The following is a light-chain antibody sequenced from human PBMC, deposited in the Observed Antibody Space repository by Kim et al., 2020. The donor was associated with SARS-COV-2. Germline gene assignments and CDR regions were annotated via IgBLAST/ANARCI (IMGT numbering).Light chain of an antibody. V-gene: IGKV3D-15*01. J-gene: IGKJ4*01. Sequence: SPGERATLSCRASQSVSSNLAWYQQKPGQAPRLLIYGASTRATGIPARFSGSGSGTEFTLTISSLQSEDFAVYYCQQYNNWPPATFGGGTKVEIK. CDR3: QQYNNWPPAT. CDR2: GAS. CDR1: QSVSSN.